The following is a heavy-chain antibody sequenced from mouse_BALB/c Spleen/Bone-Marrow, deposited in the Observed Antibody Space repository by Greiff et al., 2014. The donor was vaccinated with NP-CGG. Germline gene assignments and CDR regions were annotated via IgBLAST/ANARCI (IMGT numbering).Heavy chain of an antibody. J-gene: IGHJ2*01. CDR3: ARFYYGNPTGYFDY. CDR1: GYTFSSYR. Sequence: SGAELMKPGASMKISCKATGYTFSSYRIEWVKQRPGHGLEWIGEILPGSGSTNYNEQFKGKATFTADASSSTAYMELSSLTSEDSAAYYCARFYYGNPTGYFDYWGQGTTLTVSS. CDR2: ILPGSGST. D-gene: IGHD2-1*01. V-gene: IGHV1-9*01.